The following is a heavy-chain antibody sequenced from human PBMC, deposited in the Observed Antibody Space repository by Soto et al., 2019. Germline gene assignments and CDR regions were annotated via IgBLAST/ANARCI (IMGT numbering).Heavy chain of an antibody. CDR3: ARDPPYYGEKYFDY. D-gene: IGHD4-17*01. CDR1: GFTVSSNY. V-gene: IGHV3-66*01. J-gene: IGHJ4*02. Sequence: GGSLRLSCAASGFTVSSNYMSWVRQAPGKGLEWVSVIYSGGSTYYADSVKGRFTISRDNSKNTLYLQMNSLRAEDTAVYYCARDPPYYGEKYFDYWGQGTLVTVSS. CDR2: IYSGGST.